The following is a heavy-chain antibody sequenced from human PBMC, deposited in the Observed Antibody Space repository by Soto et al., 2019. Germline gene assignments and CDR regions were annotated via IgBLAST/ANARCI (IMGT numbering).Heavy chain of an antibody. Sequence: QVLLVQSGAQVKNPVSSVKVSCKASGGTFISYVYNWVRQAPGQGLEWMGGIIPMFNITNFAQKFQGRITITADESTTTAYMELSSLRSEDTAVYYCARWPTVSRTTYGMDGWGQGTTVTVSS. V-gene: IGHV1-69*01. CDR3: ARWPTVSRTTYGMDG. CDR1: GGTFISYV. J-gene: IGHJ6*02. D-gene: IGHD4-4*01. CDR2: IIPMFNIT.